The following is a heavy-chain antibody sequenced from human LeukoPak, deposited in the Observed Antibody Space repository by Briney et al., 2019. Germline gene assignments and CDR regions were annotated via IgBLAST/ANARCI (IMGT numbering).Heavy chain of an antibody. D-gene: IGHD6-6*01. V-gene: IGHV4-39*01. J-gene: IGHJ4*02. CDR2: IYYSGST. Sequence: PSETLSLTCTVSGGSISSSSYYWGWIRQPPGKGLEWIGSIYYSGSTYYNQSLKSRVTISVDTSKNQFSLKLSSVTAADTAVYYCARSLGDSSSSGWGQGTLVTVSS. CDR1: GGSISSSSYY. CDR3: ARSLGDSSSSG.